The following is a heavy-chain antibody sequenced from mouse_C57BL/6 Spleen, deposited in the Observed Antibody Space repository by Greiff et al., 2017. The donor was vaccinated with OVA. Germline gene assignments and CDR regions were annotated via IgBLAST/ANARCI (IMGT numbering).Heavy chain of an antibody. CDR2: ISSGSSTI. V-gene: IGHV5-17*01. CDR1: GFTFSDYG. CDR3: ARGRLLDY. D-gene: IGHD2-2*01. J-gene: IGHJ2*01. Sequence: EVQGVESGGGLVKPGGSLKLSCAASGFTFSDYGMNWVRQAPEKGLEWVAYISSGSSTIYYADTVKGRFTISRYNAKNTLFLQMTSLRSEDTAMYYCARGRLLDYWGQGTTLTVSS.